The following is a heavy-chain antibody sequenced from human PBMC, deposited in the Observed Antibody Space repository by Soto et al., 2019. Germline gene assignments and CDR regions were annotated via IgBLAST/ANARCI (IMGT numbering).Heavy chain of an antibody. CDR3: GKRATIPAIEF. CDR2: IYWNDDK. Sequence: TQSRTETCSFSGVSLTTDRMVVDWIRQPPGKAPERLAFIYWNDDKRYSPSLQSRLTITKDTSKNHVVLIMTNMDAGDTVTYYGGKRATIPAIEFWGQGTLVTVSS. J-gene: IGHJ4*02. V-gene: IGHV2-5*01. D-gene: IGHD1-26*01. CDR1: GVSLTTDRMV.